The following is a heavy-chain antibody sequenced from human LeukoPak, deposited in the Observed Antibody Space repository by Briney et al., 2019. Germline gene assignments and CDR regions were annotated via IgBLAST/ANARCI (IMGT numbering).Heavy chain of an antibody. CDR3: AGTIVGKWAIDY. D-gene: IGHD3-22*01. CDR1: GFTLNRNY. CDR2: IYSGGST. V-gene: IGHV3-53*01. Sequence: PGGSLRLSCVASGFTLNRNYMTWVRQAPGKGLEWVSVIYSGGSTYYADSVKGRFTISRDNSKNTLYLQMNSLRAEDTAVYYCAGTIVGKWAIDYWGQGTLVTVSS. J-gene: IGHJ4*02.